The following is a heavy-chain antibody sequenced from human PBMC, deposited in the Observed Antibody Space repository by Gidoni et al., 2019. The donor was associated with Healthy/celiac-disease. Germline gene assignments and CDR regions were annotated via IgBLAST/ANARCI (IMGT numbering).Heavy chain of an antibody. CDR1: GFTFSSSA. CDR2: ISYDGSNK. J-gene: IGHJ6*02. Sequence: QVQLVESGGGVVQPGRSLRLSCAASGFTFSSSALHWVRQAPGKGLEWVAVISYDGSNKYYADSVKGRFTISRDNSKNTLYLQMNSLRAEDTAVYYCASLYCSSTSCYYYFYGMDVWGQGTTVTVSS. D-gene: IGHD2-2*01. V-gene: IGHV3-30*01. CDR3: ASLYCSSTSCYYYFYGMDV.